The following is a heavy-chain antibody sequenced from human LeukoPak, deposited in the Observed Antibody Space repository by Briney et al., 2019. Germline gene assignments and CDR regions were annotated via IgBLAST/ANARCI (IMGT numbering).Heavy chain of an antibody. D-gene: IGHD2-15*01. Sequence: SVKVSCKASGYTFTSYGISWVRQAPGQGLEWMGGIVPTFGTANYAQKFQGRVTITADESTSTAYMELSSLRSEDTAVYYCARDTGYCSGGSCYSLSYWGQGTLVTVSS. CDR3: ARDTGYCSGGSCYSLSY. CDR1: GYTFTSYG. CDR2: IVPTFGTA. J-gene: IGHJ4*02. V-gene: IGHV1-69*13.